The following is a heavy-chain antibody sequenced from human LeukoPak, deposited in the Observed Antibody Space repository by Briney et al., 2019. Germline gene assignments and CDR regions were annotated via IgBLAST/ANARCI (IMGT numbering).Heavy chain of an antibody. V-gene: IGHV1-2*02. Sequence: ASVMVSCTASGYTFTGYYMHWVRQAPGQGLEWMGWINPNGGGTNYAQRFQGRVTMTRDTSISTAYMELSRLRSEDTAVYYCASWYYSSTRCPEGNWFDLWGQGTLVTVSS. CDR2: INPNGGGT. CDR1: GYTFTGYY. CDR3: ASWYYSSTRCPEGNWFDL. J-gene: IGHJ5*02. D-gene: IGHD2-2*01.